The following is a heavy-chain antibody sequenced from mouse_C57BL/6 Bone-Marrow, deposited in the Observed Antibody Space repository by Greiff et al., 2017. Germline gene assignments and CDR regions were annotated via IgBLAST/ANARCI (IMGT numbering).Heavy chain of an antibody. CDR2: INYDGSST. CDR3: ARDGLDGYFDY. CDR1: GFTFSDYY. J-gene: IGHJ2*01. Sequence: DVQLVESEGGLVQPGSSMKLSCTASGFTFSDYYMAWVRQVPEKGLEWVANINYDGSSTYYLDSLKSRFIISRDNAKNILYLQMSSLKSEDTATYYCARDGLDGYFDYWGQGTTLTVSS. V-gene: IGHV5-16*01. D-gene: IGHD2-3*01.